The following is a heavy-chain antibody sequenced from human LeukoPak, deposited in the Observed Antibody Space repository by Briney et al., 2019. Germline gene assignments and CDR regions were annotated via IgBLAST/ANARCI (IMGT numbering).Heavy chain of an antibody. D-gene: IGHD3-22*01. CDR1: GGSFSGYY. Sequence: SSETLSLTCAVYGGSFSGYYWSWIRQPPGKGLEWIGEINHSGSTNYNPSLKSRVTISVDTSKNQFSLKLSSVTAADTAVYYCARSSEGRYYYDSSGFSYYYYYMDVWGKGTTVTISS. CDR2: INHSGST. V-gene: IGHV4-34*01. CDR3: ARSSEGRYYYDSSGFSYYYYYMDV. J-gene: IGHJ6*03.